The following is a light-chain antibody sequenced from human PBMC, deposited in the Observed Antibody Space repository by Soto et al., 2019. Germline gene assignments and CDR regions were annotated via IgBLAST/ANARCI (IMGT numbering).Light chain of an antibody. CDR2: GAS. Sequence: EIVMTQSPATLSVSPGERATLSCRASQSVSSNLAWYQQKPGQAPRLLIYGASTGATGFPARFSGSGSGTEVTLTISSLQSEDFAVYYCQQYNNWPITFGQGTRLEIK. J-gene: IGKJ5*01. V-gene: IGKV3-15*01. CDR3: QQYNNWPIT. CDR1: QSVSSN.